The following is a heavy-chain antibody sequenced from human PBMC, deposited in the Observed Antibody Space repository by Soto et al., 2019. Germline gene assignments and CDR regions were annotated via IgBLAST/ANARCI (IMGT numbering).Heavy chain of an antibody. D-gene: IGHD6-6*01. CDR2: INQDGSQK. V-gene: IGHV3-7*01. J-gene: IGHJ4*02. Sequence: EVQLVESGGGVVQPGGSLILSCAASGVTLSNYWMSWVRQAPGKGLEWVANINQDGSQKVYMGSVKGRFTISRDNAKNSLNLQMNRLRGEETAVYYCAGDSYSSSSDFWGQGTRVTVSS. CDR3: AGDSYSSSSDF. CDR1: GVTLSNYW.